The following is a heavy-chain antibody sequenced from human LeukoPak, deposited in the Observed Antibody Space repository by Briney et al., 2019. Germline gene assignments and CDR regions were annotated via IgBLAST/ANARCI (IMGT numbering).Heavy chain of an antibody. CDR2: ISGSGGST. J-gene: IGHJ4*02. Sequence: PGGSLRLSSAASGFTFSSYAMSWVRQAPGKGLEWVSAISGSGGSTYYADSVKGRFTISRDNSKNTLYLQMNSLRAEDTAVYYCAKEGSHFPYYYDSSGPGDYFDYWGQGTLVTVSS. V-gene: IGHV3-23*01. D-gene: IGHD3-22*01. CDR1: GFTFSSYA. CDR3: AKEGSHFPYYYDSSGPGDYFDY.